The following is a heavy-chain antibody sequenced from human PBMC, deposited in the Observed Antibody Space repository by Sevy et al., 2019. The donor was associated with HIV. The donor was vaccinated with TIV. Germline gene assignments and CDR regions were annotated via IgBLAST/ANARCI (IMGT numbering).Heavy chain of an antibody. J-gene: IGHJ4*02. CDR3: ARDPYGTRLSHFDS. V-gene: IGHV4-38-2*02. Sequence: SETLSLTCSVSGYSISKNYYWDWIRQPPGKGLEWVGSISQSGSTYYNPSLKSRVTISLDGSKNQFSLELSSVTAADTAIYYCARDPYGTRLSHFDSWGLGSLVTVSS. CDR2: ISQSGST. D-gene: IGHD2-21*01. CDR1: GYSISKNYY.